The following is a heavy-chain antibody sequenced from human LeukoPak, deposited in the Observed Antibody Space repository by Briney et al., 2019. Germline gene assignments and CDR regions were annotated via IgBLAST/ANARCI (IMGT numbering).Heavy chain of an antibody. CDR1: GGSISSYY. J-gene: IGHJ4*02. V-gene: IGHV4-59*01. CDR2: IYYSGST. D-gene: IGHD1-26*01. CDR3: AREAYSGSYYQLDY. Sequence: PSETLSLICTVSGGSISSYYWSWIRQPPGKGLEWIGYIYYSGSTNYNPSLKSRVTISVDTSKNQFSLKLSSVTAADTAVYYCAREAYSGSYYQLDYWGQGTLVTVSS.